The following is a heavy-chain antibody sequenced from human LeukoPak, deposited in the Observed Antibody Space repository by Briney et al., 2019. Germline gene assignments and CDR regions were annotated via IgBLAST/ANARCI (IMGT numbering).Heavy chain of an antibody. CDR2: IIPIFGTA. CDR1: GNSISNYA. CDR3: ARVKADYDY. V-gene: IGHV1-69*13. J-gene: IGHJ4*02. D-gene: IGHD3-16*01. Sequence: SVKVSCKASGNSISNYAVSWVRQAPGQGLEWMGGIIPIFGTANYAQKFQGRVTITADESTSTAYMELSSLRSEDTAVYYCARVKADYDYWGQGTLVTVSS.